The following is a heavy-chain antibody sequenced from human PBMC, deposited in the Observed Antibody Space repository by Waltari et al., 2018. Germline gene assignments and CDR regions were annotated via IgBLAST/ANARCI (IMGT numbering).Heavy chain of an antibody. CDR2: IYHSGST. J-gene: IGHJ4*02. CDR1: GYSISSGYY. CDR3: AGGSSPNFDY. V-gene: IGHV4-38-2*01. Sequence: QVQLQESGPGLVKPSETLSLTCAVSGYSISSGYYWGWIRQPPGKGLEWIGSIYHSGSTYSNPALKSRVTISVDTSKNQFALRLSSVTAADTAVYYCAGGSSPNFDYWGQGTLVTVSS. D-gene: IGHD6-6*01.